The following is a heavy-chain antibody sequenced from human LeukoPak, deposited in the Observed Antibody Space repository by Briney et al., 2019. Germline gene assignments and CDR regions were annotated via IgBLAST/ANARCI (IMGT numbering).Heavy chain of an antibody. J-gene: IGHJ3*02. Sequence: SVKVSCKASGGTFSSYAISWVRQAPGQGLEWMGRIIPIFGTANYAQKFQGRVTITTDESTSTAYMELSSLRSEDTAVYYCAREGGRSYKGSFDMGGQGTIVSVSS. CDR2: IIPIFGTA. D-gene: IGHD1-26*01. CDR1: GGTFSSYA. CDR3: AREGGRSYKGSFDM. V-gene: IGHV1-69*05.